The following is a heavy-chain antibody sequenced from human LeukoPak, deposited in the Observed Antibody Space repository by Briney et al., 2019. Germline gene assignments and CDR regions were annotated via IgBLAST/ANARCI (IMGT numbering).Heavy chain of an antibody. Sequence: PSETLSLTCTVSGGSISSYYWSWIRQPPGKGLEWIGYIYYSGSTNYNPSLKSRVTISVDTSKNQFSLKLSSVTAADTAVYYCASSPRGLYDSSGYCRYWGQGTLVTVSS. CDR2: IYYSGST. D-gene: IGHD3-22*01. V-gene: IGHV4-59*01. CDR1: GGSISSYY. J-gene: IGHJ4*02. CDR3: ASSPRGLYDSSGYCRY.